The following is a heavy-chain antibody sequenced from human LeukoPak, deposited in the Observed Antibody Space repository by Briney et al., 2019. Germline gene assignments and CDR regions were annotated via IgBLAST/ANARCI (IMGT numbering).Heavy chain of an antibody. CDR1: GYRFTNYW. V-gene: IGHV5-51*01. Sequence: GDSLKISCQGSGYRFTNYWIGWVRQTPGKGLEWMGIIYPGDSDTRYSPSFQGQVTISADKSISTAYLQWSSLKASDTAMYYCARHQPDVDGYWGQGTLVTVSS. J-gene: IGHJ4*02. D-gene: IGHD1-14*01. CDR2: IYPGDSDT. CDR3: ARHQPDVDGY.